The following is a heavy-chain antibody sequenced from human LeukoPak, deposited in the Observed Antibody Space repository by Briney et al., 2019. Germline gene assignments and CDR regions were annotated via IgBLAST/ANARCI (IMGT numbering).Heavy chain of an antibody. CDR1: GYTFTGYY. J-gene: IGHJ4*02. CDR2: INPNSGGT. Sequence: GASVKVSCKASGYTFTGYYMHWVRQAPGQGLEWMGWINPNSGGTNYAQKFQGRVTMTRDTSISTAYMELSRLRSDDTAVYYCARDLLRSAYDSQTEFDYWGQGTLVTVSS. V-gene: IGHV1-2*02. D-gene: IGHD3-22*01. CDR3: ARDLLRSAYDSQTEFDY.